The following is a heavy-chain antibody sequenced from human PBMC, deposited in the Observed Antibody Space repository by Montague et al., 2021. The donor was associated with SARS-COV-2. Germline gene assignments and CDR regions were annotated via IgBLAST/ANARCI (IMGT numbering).Heavy chain of an antibody. CDR1: GDPISSSSYY. CDR2: INYNGRT. J-gene: IGHJ4*02. Sequence: ETLSLTCTVAGDPISSSSYYWGWIRQSPGRGLEWIGSINYNGRTYYNPSLKSRVTISVDAPKDQFSLQLDSMTAADTAVYYCARQNGRGFVMTGFATYFDYWGQGSLVIVSS. D-gene: IGHD2/OR15-2a*01. CDR3: ARQNGRGFVMTGFATYFDY. V-gene: IGHV4-39*01.